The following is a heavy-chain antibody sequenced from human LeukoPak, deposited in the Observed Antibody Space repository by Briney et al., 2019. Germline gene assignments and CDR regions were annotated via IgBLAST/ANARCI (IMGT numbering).Heavy chain of an antibody. CDR1: GYTLTSYY. CDR2: INPSGGST. J-gene: IGHJ4*02. Sequence: ASAKVSCKASGYTLTSYYMHWVRQAPGQGLEWMGIINPSGGSTSYAQKFQGRVTMTRDTSTSTVYMELSSLRSEDTAVYYCARLATTYFDYWGQGTLVTVSS. CDR3: ARLATTYFDY. D-gene: IGHD6-19*01. V-gene: IGHV1-46*03.